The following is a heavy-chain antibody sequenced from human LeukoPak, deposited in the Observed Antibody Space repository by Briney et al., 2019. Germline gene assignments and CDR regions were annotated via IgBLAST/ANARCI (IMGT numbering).Heavy chain of an antibody. V-gene: IGHV4-34*01. J-gene: IGHJ5*02. Sequence: PSETLSLTCAVYGGSLSGYYWSWIRQPPGKGLEWIGDVNRSGSANYKTSLKSRVTISVDTSKSQFSLRLSSVTAADTAVYYCARGGWGDASWDGPSINWVDPWGQGSPVTVSS. CDR2: VNRSGSA. CDR1: GGSLSGYY. D-gene: IGHD3-16*01. CDR3: ARGGWGDASWDGPSINWVDP.